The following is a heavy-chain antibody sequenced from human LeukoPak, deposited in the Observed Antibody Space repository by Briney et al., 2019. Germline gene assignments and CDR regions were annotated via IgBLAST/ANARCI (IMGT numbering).Heavy chain of an antibody. Sequence: GGSLRLSCAASGFTVSSNYMSWLRQPPGKGLEWVSVIYSGGSTYYADSVKGRFTISRDNSKNTLYLQMNSLRAEDTAVYYCARLICGGGDCGGVGAFDIWGQGTMVTVSS. D-gene: IGHD2-21*02. V-gene: IGHV3-53*01. CDR3: ARLICGGGDCGGVGAFDI. J-gene: IGHJ3*02. CDR2: IYSGGST. CDR1: GFTVSSNY.